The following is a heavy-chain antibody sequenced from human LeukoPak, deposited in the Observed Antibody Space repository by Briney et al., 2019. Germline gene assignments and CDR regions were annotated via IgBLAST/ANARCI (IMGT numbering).Heavy chain of an antibody. CDR3: ARGDLGSYLDY. CDR2: STTHNDNI. CDR1: GYSFSTYG. V-gene: IGHV1-18*01. D-gene: IGHD3-16*02. Sequence: ASVKVSCKASGYSFSTYGITWVRQAPGQGLEWMGWSTTHNDNIHYAQRLQGRVSMTTDTSTTTAYMELRSLRPDDTAFYYRARGDLGSYLDYWGQGTLVTVSS. J-gene: IGHJ4*02.